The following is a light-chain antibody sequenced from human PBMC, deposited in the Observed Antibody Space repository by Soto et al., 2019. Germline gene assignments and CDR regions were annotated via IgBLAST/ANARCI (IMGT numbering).Light chain of an antibody. J-gene: IGLJ1*01. CDR3: ISYTSGSTSYV. CDR2: EVS. CDR1: SSDVGGYNY. V-gene: IGLV2-14*01. Sequence: QSALTQPASVSGSPGQSITISCTGTSSDVGGYNYVAWYQQHPGKVPRLMIYEVSNRPSGVSNRFSGSKSGSTASLTISGLQAEDGADYYCISYTSGSTSYVFGTGTKVTVL.